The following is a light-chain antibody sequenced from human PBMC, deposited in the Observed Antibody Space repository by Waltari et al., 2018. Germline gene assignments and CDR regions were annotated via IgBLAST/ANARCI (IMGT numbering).Light chain of an antibody. CDR3: AVWDDSLDGLV. J-gene: IGLJ2*01. CDR1: SSSIKTNP. CDR2: SNN. Sequence: QSALTQPPSASGTPGQRGTISCSGSSSSIKTNPVNWYQHLPGTAPKLLIYSNNQRTSGVPGRFSGSKSGTSASLAISGPQSEDEGDYYCAVWDDSLDGLVFGGGTKLTVL. V-gene: IGLV1-44*01.